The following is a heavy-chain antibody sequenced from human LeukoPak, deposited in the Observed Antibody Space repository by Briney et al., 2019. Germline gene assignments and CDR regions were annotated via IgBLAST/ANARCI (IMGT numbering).Heavy chain of an antibody. CDR2: ITSSSSTI. CDR3: TSQYG. Sequence: GGSLRLSFAVSGFTFSSYSMNWVRQAPGKGLERIPHITSSSSTIYYADSVKGRFTISRDNAKNSLYLQMNSLRAEDTAVYYCTSQYGWGQGTLVTVSS. D-gene: IGHD2/OR15-2a*01. J-gene: IGHJ4*02. V-gene: IGHV3-48*04. CDR1: GFTFSSYS.